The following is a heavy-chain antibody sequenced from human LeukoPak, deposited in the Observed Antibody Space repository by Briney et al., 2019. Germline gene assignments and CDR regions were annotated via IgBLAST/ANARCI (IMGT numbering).Heavy chain of an antibody. CDR1: GFTFSSYE. D-gene: IGHD2-15*01. CDR3: ARDTTIVVVVAATSQAYYYYMDV. V-gene: IGHV3-48*03. J-gene: IGHJ6*03. CDR2: ISSSGSTI. Sequence: GGSLRLSCAASGFTFSSYEMNWVRQAPGKGLEWVSYISSSGSTIYYADSVKGRFTISRDNAKNSLYLQMNSLRAEDTAVYYCARDTTIVVVVAATSQAYYYYMDVWGKGTTVTVSS.